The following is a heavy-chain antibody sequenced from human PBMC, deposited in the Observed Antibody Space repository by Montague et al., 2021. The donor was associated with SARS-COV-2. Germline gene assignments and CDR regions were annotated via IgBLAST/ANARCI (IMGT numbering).Heavy chain of an antibody. CDR3: ARGRVTRAGFDY. D-gene: IGHD2-21*02. CDR2: NYLHGNA. CDR1: GYFIGTGYY. Sequence: SETLSLTCSVSGYFIGTGYYWGWIRQSPGKGLEWIGSNYLHGNAYYNPSLNSRVTISLDTSNNLFSLRLTSVTTSATAVYYCARGRVTRAGFDYWGQGIRVIVSS. J-gene: IGHJ4*02. V-gene: IGHV4-38-2*02.